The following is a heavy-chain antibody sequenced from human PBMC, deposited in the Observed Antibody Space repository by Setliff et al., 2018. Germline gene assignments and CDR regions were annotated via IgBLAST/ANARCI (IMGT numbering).Heavy chain of an antibody. CDR1: GGSVSPYF. J-gene: IGHJ6*02. CDR2: IYHNGNT. V-gene: IGHV4-59*02. Sequence: SETLSLTCTVSGGSVSPYFWSWIRQPPGKGLEWIGYIYHNGNTNFNPSLKTRLTMSVDTSKNQFALNLRSVTAADTAVYYCVRDRTAYSYGLDVWGQGTTVTVSS. CDR3: VRDRTAYSYGLDV. D-gene: IGHD5-18*01.